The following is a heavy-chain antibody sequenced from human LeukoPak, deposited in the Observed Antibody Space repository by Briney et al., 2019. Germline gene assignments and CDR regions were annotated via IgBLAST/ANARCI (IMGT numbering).Heavy chain of an antibody. CDR2: IKQDGSEK. D-gene: IGHD2-2*01. CDR3: ARVVGDVYFDY. Sequence: PGGSLRLSCAASGFTLSSYAMHWVRQAPGKGLEWVANIKQDGSEKYYVDSVKGRFTISRDNAKNSLYLQMNSLRAEDTAVYYCARVVGDVYFDYWGQGTLVTVSS. J-gene: IGHJ4*02. V-gene: IGHV3-7*03. CDR1: GFTLSSYA.